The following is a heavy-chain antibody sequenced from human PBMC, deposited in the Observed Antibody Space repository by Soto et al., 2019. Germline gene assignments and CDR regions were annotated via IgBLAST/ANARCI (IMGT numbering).Heavy chain of an antibody. V-gene: IGHV1-18*04. J-gene: IGHJ4*02. Sequence: QVQWEQSGPEEMKSGASVRISCKASGYSFTTYDITWVRQAPGQGPEWMGWINTKSANTNYADKFRGRVILTTVTSTGTDYKDVRRLTSDDAAIYYCATFTNGTIHFNFLGQVALITVSS. CDR2: INTKSANT. CDR1: GYSFTTYD. CDR3: ATFTNGTIHFNF. D-gene: IGHD1-1*01.